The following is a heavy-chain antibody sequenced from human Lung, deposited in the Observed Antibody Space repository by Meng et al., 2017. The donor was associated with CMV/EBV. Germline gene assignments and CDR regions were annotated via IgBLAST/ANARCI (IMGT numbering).Heavy chain of an antibody. Sequence: GGSLRLSCVGSGFTFSMSEFHWVRQPIGQGLEWVSAIGTPGDTYYSDSVKGRFTISRDNAKNSLYLQMNSLGAGDTAVYYCARESRSSAWNNWYVDIWGRGTLVTVSS. V-gene: IGHV3-13*01. D-gene: IGHD6-19*01. CDR1: GFTFSMSE. J-gene: IGHJ2*01. CDR3: ARESRSSAWNNWYVDI. CDR2: IGTPGDT.